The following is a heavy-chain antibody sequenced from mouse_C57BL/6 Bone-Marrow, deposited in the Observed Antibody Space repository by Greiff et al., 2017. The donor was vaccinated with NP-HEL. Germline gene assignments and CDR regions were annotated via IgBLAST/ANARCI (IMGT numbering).Heavy chain of an antibody. CDR3: ATPTYDYDLDY. D-gene: IGHD2-4*01. CDR1: GYTFTSYW. V-gene: IGHV1-61*01. J-gene: IGHJ2*01. CDR2: IYPSDSET. Sequence: QVQLQQPGAELVRPGSSVKLSCKASGYTFTSYWMDWVKQRPGQGLEWIGNIYPSDSETHYNQKFKDKATLTVDTSSSTAYMQLSSLTSEDSAVYYCATPTYDYDLDYWGQGTTLTVSS.